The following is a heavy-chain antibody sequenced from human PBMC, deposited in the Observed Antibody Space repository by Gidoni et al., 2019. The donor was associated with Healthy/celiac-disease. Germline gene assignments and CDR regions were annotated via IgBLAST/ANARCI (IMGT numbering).Heavy chain of an antibody. CDR3: ARGPHIVVVPAAKGRYVDY. J-gene: IGHJ4*02. V-gene: IGHV4-34*01. CDR2: INHSGST. Sequence: QVQLQQWGAGLLKPSETLSLPCSVYGESFSGSYWCGIRQPTEKGLEWIGEINHSGSTNYNPSIKSRVTISVDTSKNQFSLKLSSVTAADTAVYYCARGPHIVVVPAAKGRYVDYWGQGTLVTVSS. CDR1: GESFSGSY. D-gene: IGHD2-2*01.